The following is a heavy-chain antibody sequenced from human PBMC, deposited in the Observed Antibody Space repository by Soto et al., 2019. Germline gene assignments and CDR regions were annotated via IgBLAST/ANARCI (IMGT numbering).Heavy chain of an antibody. CDR2: IYHSGST. D-gene: IGHD4-17*01. V-gene: IGHV4-38-2*02. CDR1: GYSISSGYY. CDR3: ARDPSGYGDYGLYYYGMDV. J-gene: IGHJ6*02. Sequence: TSETLSLTCAVSGYSISSGYYWGWIRQPPGKGLEWIGSIYHSGSTYYNPSLKSRVTISVDTSKNQFSLKLSSVTAADTAVYYCARDPSGYGDYGLYYYGMDVWGQGTTVTVSS.